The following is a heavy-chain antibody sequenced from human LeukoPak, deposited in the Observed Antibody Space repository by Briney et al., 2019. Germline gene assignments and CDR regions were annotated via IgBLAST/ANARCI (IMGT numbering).Heavy chain of an antibody. CDR3: TMYSDLGFTRFDP. Sequence: GGSLRLSCAASGFSGFTFNNAWMSWVRQAPGKGLEWVGRIQSKTDGGTTDYAAPVKGRFTISRDDSKNTLYLQMNSLKTEDTAVYYCTMYSDLGFTRFDPWGQGTLVTVSS. CDR1: GFSGFTFNNAW. CDR2: IQSKTDGGTT. V-gene: IGHV3-15*01. D-gene: IGHD6-13*01. J-gene: IGHJ5*02.